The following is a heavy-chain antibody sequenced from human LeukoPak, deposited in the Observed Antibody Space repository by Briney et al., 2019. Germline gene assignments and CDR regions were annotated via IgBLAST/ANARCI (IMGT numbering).Heavy chain of an antibody. CDR2: IYHSGST. D-gene: IGHD3-22*01. V-gene: IGHV4-38-2*02. Sequence: SETLSLTCTVSGCSISSGYYWGWIRQPPGKGLEWIGSIYHSGSTYYNPSLKSRVTISVDTSKNQFSLKLSSVTAADTAVYYCARGNIVVATDYWGQGTLVTVSS. J-gene: IGHJ4*02. CDR1: GCSISSGYY. CDR3: ARGNIVVATDY.